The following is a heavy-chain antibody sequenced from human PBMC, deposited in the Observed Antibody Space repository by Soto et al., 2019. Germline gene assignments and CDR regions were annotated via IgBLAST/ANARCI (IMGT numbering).Heavy chain of an antibody. J-gene: IGHJ6*02. Sequence: SETLSLTCAVYGGSFSGYYWSWIRQPPGKGLEWIGEINHSGSTNYKPSLKSRVTISGDTTKNPFSLKLSSVTAADTAVYYCARGVVVVPAAIYYYGMDVWGQGTTVTVSS. CDR3: ARGVVVVPAAIYYYGMDV. D-gene: IGHD2-2*02. CDR2: INHSGST. CDR1: GGSFSGYY. V-gene: IGHV4-34*01.